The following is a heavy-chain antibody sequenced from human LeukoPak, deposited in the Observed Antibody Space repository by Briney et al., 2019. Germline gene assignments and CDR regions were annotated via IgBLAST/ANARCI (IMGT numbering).Heavy chain of an antibody. D-gene: IGHD4-23*01. J-gene: IGHJ2*01. CDR1: GYLFARKW. Sequence: GESLRISCKGSGYLFARKWIGWVRQMPEKGLEWMGIIYPGDSETRYSPSLQGQVTISADKSINTAYLQWSSLKASDTAMYYCARRVVNNRNWYFDLWGRGTLVTVSS. CDR3: ARRVVNNRNWYFDL. V-gene: IGHV5-51*01. CDR2: IYPGDSET.